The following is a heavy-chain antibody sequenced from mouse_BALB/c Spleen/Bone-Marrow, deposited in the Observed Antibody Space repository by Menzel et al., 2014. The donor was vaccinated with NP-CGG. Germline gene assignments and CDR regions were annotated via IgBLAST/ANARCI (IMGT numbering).Heavy chain of an antibody. V-gene: IGHV5-17*02. CDR2: ISSGSSTI. Sequence: VQLQQSGGGLVQPGGSRKLSCAASGFTFSSFGMHWVRRAPEKGLEWVAYISSGSSTIYYAATVRGRFTISRDNPKNTLFLQMTSLRSEDTAMYYCARDVPLYDVGYFDYWGQGTTLTVSS. CDR1: GFTFSSFG. D-gene: IGHD2-14*01. CDR3: ARDVPLYDVGYFDY. J-gene: IGHJ2*01.